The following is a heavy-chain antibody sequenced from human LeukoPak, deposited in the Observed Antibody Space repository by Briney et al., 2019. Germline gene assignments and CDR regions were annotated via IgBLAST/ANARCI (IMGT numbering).Heavy chain of an antibody. D-gene: IGHD6-19*01. CDR1: GGSVSSGSYY. Sequence: SETLSLTCTVSGGSVSSGSYYWSWIRQPPGKGLEWIGYIYYSGSTNYNPSLKSRVTISVDTSKNQFSLKLSSVTAADTAVYYCASPLIAVAGTGYWGQGTLVTVSS. CDR3: ASPLIAVAGTGY. J-gene: IGHJ4*02. CDR2: IYYSGST. V-gene: IGHV4-61*01.